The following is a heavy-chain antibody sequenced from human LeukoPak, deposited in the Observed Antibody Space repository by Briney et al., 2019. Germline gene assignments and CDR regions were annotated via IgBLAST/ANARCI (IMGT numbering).Heavy chain of an antibody. Sequence: GGSLRLSCAASGFTFSNYGMHWVRQAPGKGLEWVAGIWYDGSKRNHADSVKGRFTVFRDDSKNTLYLQMNSLRDEDTAVYSCARDLSYGSPEFWGQGTLVTVSS. CDR3: ARDLSYGSPEF. CDR1: GFTFSNYG. J-gene: IGHJ4*02. V-gene: IGHV3-33*01. D-gene: IGHD3-10*01. CDR2: IWYDGSKR.